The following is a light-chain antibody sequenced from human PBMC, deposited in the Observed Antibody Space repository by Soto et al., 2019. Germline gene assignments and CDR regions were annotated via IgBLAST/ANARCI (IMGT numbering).Light chain of an antibody. V-gene: IGLV2-14*03. CDR1: SSDVGSYNY. CDR2: DVS. Sequence: QSALTQPASVSGSPGQSIIISCTGTSSDVGSYNYVSWYQHHPGKAPKFMIYDVSNRPSGVSNRFSGSKSGNTASLTISGLQAEDEADYYCSSYTTSGTLVFGSGNKLTVL. J-gene: IGLJ1*01. CDR3: SSYTTSGTLV.